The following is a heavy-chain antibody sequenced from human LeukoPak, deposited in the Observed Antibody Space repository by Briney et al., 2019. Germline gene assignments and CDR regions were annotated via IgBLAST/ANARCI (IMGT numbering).Heavy chain of an antibody. D-gene: IGHD3-22*01. CDR3: AKVINSGFYYYFDY. CDR2: ISHSSSGT. V-gene: IGHV3-23*01. CDR1: GFTFSSYA. Sequence: GGSLRLSCVGSGFTFSSYAMSWVRQAPGKGLEWVSAISHSSSGTYYVDSVRGRFTISRDNSKNTLYMQMNSLRAEDTAVYYCAKVINSGFYYYFDYWGQGTLVTVSS. J-gene: IGHJ4*02.